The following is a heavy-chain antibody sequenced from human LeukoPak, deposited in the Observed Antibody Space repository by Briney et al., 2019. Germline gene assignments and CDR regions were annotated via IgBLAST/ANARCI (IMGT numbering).Heavy chain of an antibody. J-gene: IGHJ4*02. CDR2: ISSSSITI. D-gene: IGHD4-17*01. CDR3: ARDYGDYGGFDY. CDR1: GFPLSSYS. Sequence: PGGSLRLSCAVSGFPLSSYSINWVRQAPGKGLEWVSYISSSSITIYYADSVKGRFTISRDNAKNSLYLQMDSLRAEDTAVYYCARDYGDYGGFDYWGQGTLVTVSS. V-gene: IGHV3-48*04.